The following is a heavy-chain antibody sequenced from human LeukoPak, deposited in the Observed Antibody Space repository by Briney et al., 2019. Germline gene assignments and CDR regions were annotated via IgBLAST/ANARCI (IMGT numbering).Heavy chain of an antibody. V-gene: IGHV4-34*01. J-gene: IGHJ5*02. CDR2: INHSGST. Sequence: PSETLSLTCGVYSGSFSGYYWSWIRQPPGKGLEWIGEINHSGSTNYNPSLKSRVTISVDTSKNQFSLKLTSMTAADTAVYYCAGLSKTWAGDWLDPWGQGTLVTVSS. CDR3: AGLSKTWAGDWLDP. D-gene: IGHD3-10*01. CDR1: SGSFSGYY.